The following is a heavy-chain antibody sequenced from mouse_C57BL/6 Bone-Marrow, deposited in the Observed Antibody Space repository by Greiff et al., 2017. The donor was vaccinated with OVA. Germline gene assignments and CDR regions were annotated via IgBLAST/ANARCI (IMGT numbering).Heavy chain of an antibody. CDR2: IHPNSGST. V-gene: IGHV1-64*01. D-gene: IGHD2-5*01. Sequence: QVQLKQPGAELVKPGASVKLSCKASGYTFTSYWMHWVKQRPGQGLERIGMIHPNSGSTNYNEKFKSKATLTVDKSSSTAYMQLSSLTSEDSAVYYCARSNLPFDYWGQGTTLTVSS. J-gene: IGHJ2*01. CDR3: ARSNLPFDY. CDR1: GYTFTSYW.